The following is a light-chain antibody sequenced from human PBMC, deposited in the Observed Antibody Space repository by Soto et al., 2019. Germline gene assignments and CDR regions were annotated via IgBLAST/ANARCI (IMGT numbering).Light chain of an antibody. CDR2: GKD. J-gene: IGLJ3*02. CDR1: SSNIGTNY. CDR3: AAWDNSLSGRL. Sequence: QSVLTQPPSASGTPGQRVTISCSGSSSNIGTNYVYWYQQLPGSTPKLLIYGKDQRPSGVPDRFSGSKSCTSASLAISGLRSEDEADYYCAAWDNSLSGRLFGGGTKLTVL. V-gene: IGLV1-47*01.